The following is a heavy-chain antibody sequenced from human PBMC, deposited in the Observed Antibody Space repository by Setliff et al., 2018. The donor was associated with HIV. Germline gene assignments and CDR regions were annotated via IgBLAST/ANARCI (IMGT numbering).Heavy chain of an antibody. CDR1: GFTFDDYA. J-gene: IGHJ4*02. CDR3: VRDLARVIAH. Sequence: GGSLRLSCAASGFTFDDYAMHWVRQAPGKGLEWVSGINWSSRNMGYADSVKGRFTISRDNAKNSLYLQMNSLRAEDTALYYCVRDLARVIAHWGQGTLVTVSS. D-gene: IGHD2-21*01. CDR2: INWSSRNM. V-gene: IGHV3-9*01.